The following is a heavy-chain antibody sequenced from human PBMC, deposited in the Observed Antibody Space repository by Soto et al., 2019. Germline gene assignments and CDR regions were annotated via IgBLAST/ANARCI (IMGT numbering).Heavy chain of an antibody. V-gene: IGHV1-69*13. CDR2: IIPIFGTA. CDR1: GGTFSSYA. J-gene: IGHJ6*02. D-gene: IGHD3-22*01. Sequence: GASVKVSCKASGGTFSSYAISWVRQAPGQGLEWMGGIIPIFGTANYAQKFQGRVTITADESTSTAYMELSSLRSEDTAVYYCAREDDSSGYYGLGYGMDVWGQGTMLTVSS. CDR3: AREDDSSGYYGLGYGMDV.